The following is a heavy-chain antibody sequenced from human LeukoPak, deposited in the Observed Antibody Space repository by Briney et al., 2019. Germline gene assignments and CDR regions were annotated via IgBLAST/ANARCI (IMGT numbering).Heavy chain of an antibody. Sequence: SETLSLTCAVYGWSFSGYYWSWIRQPPGKGLEWIGEINHSGSTNYNPSLKSRVTISGEKSKNQFSLKLSSVSAADTAVYYCARGTSSGWYFSRGNWFDPWGQGTLVTVSS. CDR1: GWSFSGYY. V-gene: IGHV4-34*01. CDR2: INHSGST. D-gene: IGHD6-19*01. J-gene: IGHJ5*02. CDR3: ARGTSSGWYFSRGNWFDP.